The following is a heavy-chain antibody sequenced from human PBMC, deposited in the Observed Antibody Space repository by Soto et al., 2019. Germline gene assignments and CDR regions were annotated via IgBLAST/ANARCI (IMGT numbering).Heavy chain of an antibody. J-gene: IGHJ4*02. Sequence: GGSLRLSCAASGFTFSSYAMSWVRQAPGKGLEWVSAISGSGGSTYYADSVKGRFTISRDNSKNTLYLQMNSLRAEDTAVYYCARDRYSGYVSEDPIFDYWGQGTLVTVSS. D-gene: IGHD5-12*01. CDR1: GFTFSSYA. CDR3: ARDRYSGYVSEDPIFDY. CDR2: ISGSGGST. V-gene: IGHV3-23*01.